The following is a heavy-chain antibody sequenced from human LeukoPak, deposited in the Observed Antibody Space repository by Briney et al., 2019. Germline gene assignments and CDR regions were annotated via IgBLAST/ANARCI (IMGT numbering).Heavy chain of an antibody. D-gene: IGHD1-26*01. Sequence: GGSLRLSCAASGFTFSSYSMNWVRQAPGKGLEWVSYISSSSSTIYYADSVKGRFTISRDNAKNSQYLQMNSLRAEDTAVYYCAKVSGSYLDAFDIWGQGTMVTVSS. CDR1: GFTFSSYS. CDR3: AKVSGSYLDAFDI. CDR2: ISSSSSTI. V-gene: IGHV3-48*01. J-gene: IGHJ3*02.